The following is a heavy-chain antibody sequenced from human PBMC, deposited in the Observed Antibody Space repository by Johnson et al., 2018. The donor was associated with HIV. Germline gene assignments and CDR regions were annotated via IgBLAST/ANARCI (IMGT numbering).Heavy chain of an antibody. J-gene: IGHJ3*02. Sequence: VQLVESGGGLVQPGRSLRLSCAASGFTFDDYAMHWVRQAPGKGLEWVSGISWNGGTIAYADSVKGRFTISRDNAKNSLYLKMNSLRAEDTALYYCAVWGCSSTSCYGEGAFDIWGQGTMVTVSS. CDR2: ISWNGGTI. CDR3: AVWGCSSTSCYGEGAFDI. V-gene: IGHV3-9*01. CDR1: GFTFDDYA. D-gene: IGHD2-2*01.